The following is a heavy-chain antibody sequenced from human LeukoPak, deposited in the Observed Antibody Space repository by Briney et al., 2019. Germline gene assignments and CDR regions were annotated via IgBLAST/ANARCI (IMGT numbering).Heavy chain of an antibody. V-gene: IGHV4-39*07. J-gene: IGHJ4*02. CDR1: GGSITTTNYY. D-gene: IGHD3-16*01. CDR2: IYHSGST. Sequence: SETLSLTCTVSGGSITTTNYYWGWIRQPPGKGLEWIGEIYHSGSTNYNPSLKSRVTISVDKSKNQFSLKLSSVTAADTAVYYCARSQSWDFDYWGQGTLVTVSS. CDR3: ARSQSWDFDY.